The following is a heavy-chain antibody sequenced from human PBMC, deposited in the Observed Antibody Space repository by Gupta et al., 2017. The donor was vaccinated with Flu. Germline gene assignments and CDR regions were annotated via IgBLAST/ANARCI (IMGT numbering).Heavy chain of an antibody. V-gene: IGHV3-23*01. CDR3: AKCLTYGGNHYYYYMDV. J-gene: IGHJ6*03. Sequence: PGKGLDWVSAISGSGGRTYYAESVKGRFTIYRDNSKNTLYLQRNSLRAEDTAVYYCAKCLTYGGNHYYYYMDVWGKGTTVTVSS. CDR2: ISGSGGRT. D-gene: IGHD2-15*01.